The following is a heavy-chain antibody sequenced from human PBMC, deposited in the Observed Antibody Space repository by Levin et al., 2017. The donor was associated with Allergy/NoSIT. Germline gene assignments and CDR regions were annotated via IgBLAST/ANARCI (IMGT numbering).Heavy chain of an antibody. J-gene: IGHJ3*02. Sequence: LSLTCAASGFTFRSYSMNWVRQAPGKGLEWVSSISSSSSYIYYADSVKGRFTISRDNAKNSLYLQMNSLRAEDTAVYYCARGDAAAGDAFDIWGQGTMVTVSS. CDR2: ISSSSSYI. CDR1: GFTFRSYS. V-gene: IGHV3-21*01. D-gene: IGHD6-13*01. CDR3: ARGDAAAGDAFDI.